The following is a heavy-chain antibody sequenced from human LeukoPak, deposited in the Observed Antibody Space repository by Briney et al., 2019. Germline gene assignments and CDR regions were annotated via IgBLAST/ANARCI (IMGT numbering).Heavy chain of an antibody. CDR1: GFTFSSYA. D-gene: IGHD1-26*01. V-gene: IGHV3-23*01. J-gene: IGHJ4*02. Sequence: AGGSLRLSCAVSGFTFSSYAMDWVRQAPGKGLEWVSGISGSGAGTYYADSVKGRFTISRDNSKNTLYLQMNSLRAEDKAVYFCAKSQDGGRLFHVVYWGQGTMVSVCS. CDR2: ISGSGAGT. CDR3: AKSQDGGRLFHVVY.